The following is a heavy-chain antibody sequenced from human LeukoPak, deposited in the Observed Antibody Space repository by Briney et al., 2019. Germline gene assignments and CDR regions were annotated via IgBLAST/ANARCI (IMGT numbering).Heavy chain of an antibody. CDR2: INPNSGGT. CDR1: GYTFTGYY. J-gene: IGHJ4*02. V-gene: IGHV1-2*02. D-gene: IGHD3-22*01. CDR3: ARFRYDSSGYFDY. Sequence: ASVKVSCKASGYTFTGYYIHWVRQAPGQGLEWMGWINPNSGGTNYAQKFQGRVTMTRDTSISTAYMELSRLRSDDTAVYYCARFRYDSSGYFDYWGQGTLVTVSS.